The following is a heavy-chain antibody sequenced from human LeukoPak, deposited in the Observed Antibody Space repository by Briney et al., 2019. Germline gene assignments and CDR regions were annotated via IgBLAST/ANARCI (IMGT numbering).Heavy chain of an antibody. V-gene: IGHV3-7*01. CDR2: IKQDGSEI. Sequence: PGGSLRLSCAASEFTFSSYWMSWVRQAPEKGLEWVANIKQDGSEIYYVDSVKGRFTISRDNAKNSLYPQMNSLRAEDTAVYYCARTLLPGYFDYWGQGTLVTVSS. CDR3: ARTLLPGYFDY. CDR1: EFTFSSYW. J-gene: IGHJ4*02. D-gene: IGHD5-18*01.